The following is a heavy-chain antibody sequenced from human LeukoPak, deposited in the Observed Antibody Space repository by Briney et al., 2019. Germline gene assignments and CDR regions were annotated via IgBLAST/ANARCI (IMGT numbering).Heavy chain of an antibody. Sequence: ASVKVSCKASGYTFTGYYMHWVRQAPGQGLEWMGGIIPLLGTRNYAQKFQDRVTITADESTNTAYMELSSLRSEDTAVYYCARDSVGDIIIHGIDIWGQGTMVTVSS. CDR2: IIPLLGTR. J-gene: IGHJ3*02. CDR1: GYTFTGYY. CDR3: ARDSVGDIIIHGIDI. D-gene: IGHD3-3*01. V-gene: IGHV1-69*13.